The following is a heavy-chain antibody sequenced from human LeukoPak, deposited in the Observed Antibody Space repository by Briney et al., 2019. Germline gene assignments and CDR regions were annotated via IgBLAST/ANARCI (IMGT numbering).Heavy chain of an antibody. CDR2: IYYSGRT. Sequence: SETLSLTCTVSGGSISSSVYYWGWIRPPPGKGLEWIGSIYYSGRTYYNPSLKSRVTISVDTSKNHLSLKLSSVTAADTAVYYCARPDSGKSSLDYWGQGTLVTVSS. CDR1: GGSISSSVYY. V-gene: IGHV4-39*02. CDR3: ARPDSGKSSLDY. J-gene: IGHJ4*02. D-gene: IGHD3-10*01.